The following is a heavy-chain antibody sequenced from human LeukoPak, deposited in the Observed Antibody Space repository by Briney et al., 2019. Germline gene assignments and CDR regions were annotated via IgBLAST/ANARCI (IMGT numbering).Heavy chain of an antibody. Sequence: GGSLRLSCEASGFTFSSYGMHWVRQAPGKGLEWVAVISYDGSNKYYADSVKGRFTISRDNSKNTLYLQMNSLRAEDTAVYYCARLLDVHDYWGQGTLVTVSS. CDR3: ARLLDVHDY. J-gene: IGHJ4*02. CDR1: GFTFSSYG. D-gene: IGHD1-1*01. CDR2: ISYDGSNK. V-gene: IGHV3-30*03.